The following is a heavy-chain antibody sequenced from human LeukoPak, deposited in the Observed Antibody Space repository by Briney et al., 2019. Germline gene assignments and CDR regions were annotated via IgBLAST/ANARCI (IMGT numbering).Heavy chain of an antibody. Sequence: SETLSLTCAVYGGSFSGYYWSWIRQPPGKGLEWIGEINHSGSTNYNPSLKSRVTISVDTSKNQFSLKLSSVTAADTAVYYCARGQRTAGCSSTSCYSSRFDYWGQGTLVTVSS. CDR3: ARGQRTAGCSSTSCYSSRFDY. D-gene: IGHD2-2*01. CDR2: INHSGST. J-gene: IGHJ4*02. CDR1: GGSFSGYY. V-gene: IGHV4-34*01.